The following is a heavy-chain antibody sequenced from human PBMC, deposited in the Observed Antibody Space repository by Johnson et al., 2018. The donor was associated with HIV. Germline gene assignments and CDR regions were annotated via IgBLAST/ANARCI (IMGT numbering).Heavy chain of an antibody. V-gene: IGHV3-74*02. CDR3: ARVRGGSYYLDGFDI. Sequence: VQLVESGGGLVQPGGSLRLSCAASGFTFSSYWMHWVRQAPGKGLVLVSRINSDGSSTSYADSVKGRFTISRDNAKNTLYLQMNSLRAEDTALYYCARVRGGSYYLDGFDIWGQGTMVTVSS. D-gene: IGHD1-26*01. CDR1: GFTFSSYW. J-gene: IGHJ3*02. CDR2: INSDGSST.